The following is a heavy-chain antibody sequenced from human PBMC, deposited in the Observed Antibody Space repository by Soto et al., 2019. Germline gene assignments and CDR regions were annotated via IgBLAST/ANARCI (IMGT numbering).Heavy chain of an antibody. Sequence: GGSLRLSCAASGFTFSSYSMNWVRQTPGKGLEWVSYISSGSSTKYYADSVRGRFTISRDNAKNSLYLQMNSLRDEDTAVYYCARRGIAVAGLDYWGQGTLVTVSS. J-gene: IGHJ4*02. CDR1: GFTFSSYS. D-gene: IGHD6-19*01. CDR3: ARRGIAVAGLDY. V-gene: IGHV3-48*02. CDR2: ISSGSSTK.